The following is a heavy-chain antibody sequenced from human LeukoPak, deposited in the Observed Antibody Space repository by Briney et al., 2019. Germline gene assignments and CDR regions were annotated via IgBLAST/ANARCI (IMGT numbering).Heavy chain of an antibody. CDR2: ISSSGGST. CDR1: GFTFSNVW. CDR3: VIGGSSQSPDFDF. Sequence: PGGSLRLSCAASGFTFSNVWMSWVRQVPGKGLEYVSAISSSGGSTYYADSVKGRFTFSRDNSRNTLYLQMNSLRVEDTAVYYCVIGGSSQSPDFDFWGRGTLVTVSS. V-gene: IGHV3-64D*06. J-gene: IGHJ4*02. D-gene: IGHD1-26*01.